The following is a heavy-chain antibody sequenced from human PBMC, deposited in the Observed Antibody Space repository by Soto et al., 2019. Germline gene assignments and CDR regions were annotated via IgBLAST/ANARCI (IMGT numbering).Heavy chain of an antibody. J-gene: IGHJ6*02. CDR3: AREHIRWAGMDV. D-gene: IGHD4-17*01. CDR2: IWYDGSNK. CDR1: GVTVCSYG. Sequence: HPGWSLRLSCAACGVTVCSYGVHGVRKAPGKGLEWVAVIWYDGSNKYYADSVKGRFTISRDNSKNTLYLQMNSLRAEDTAVYYCAREHIRWAGMDVWGQGTTVTVSS. V-gene: IGHV3-33*01.